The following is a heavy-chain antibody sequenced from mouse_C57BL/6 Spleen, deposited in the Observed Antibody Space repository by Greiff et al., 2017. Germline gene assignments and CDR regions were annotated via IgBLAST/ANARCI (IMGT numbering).Heavy chain of an antibody. CDR3: ATRQLRVRAMDY. D-gene: IGHD3-2*02. CDR2: IDPANGNT. Sequence: EVQLQQSVAELVRPGASVKLSCTASGFHIKNTYMHWVKQRPEQGLEWIGRIDPANGNTKYAPKFQGKATLTSDTSSNTAYWLLSSLASEDTAIYYFATRQLRVRAMDYWGQGTSVTVSS. J-gene: IGHJ4*01. V-gene: IGHV14-3*01. CDR1: GFHIKNTY.